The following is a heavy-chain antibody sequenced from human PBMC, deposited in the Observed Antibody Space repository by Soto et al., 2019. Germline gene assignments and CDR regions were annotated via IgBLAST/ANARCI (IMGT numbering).Heavy chain of an antibody. CDR1: GGSISGYY. CDR2: IYYSGST. Sequence: SETLSLTCTVSGGSISGYYWSWIRQPPGKGLEWIGYIYYSGSTNYNPSLKSRVTISVDTSKNQFSLKLSSVTAADTAVYYCARAYCGGDCYSDDAFDIWGQGTMVTVSS. D-gene: IGHD2-21*02. CDR3: ARAYCGGDCYSDDAFDI. V-gene: IGHV4-59*01. J-gene: IGHJ3*02.